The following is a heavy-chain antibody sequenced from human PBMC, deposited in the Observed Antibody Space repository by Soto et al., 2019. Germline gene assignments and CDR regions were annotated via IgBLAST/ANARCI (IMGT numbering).Heavy chain of an antibody. Sequence: QVQLQESGPGLVRPSGTVSLTCAVSGGSISSGNWWSWVRQPPGKGLEWIGEVHHSGSNNYNPSLQSRASMSVVPSTNLFSLTLNSVTAADTAFYYCARDQGSHPGDWGQGTLVSVSS. V-gene: IGHV4-4*02. D-gene: IGHD6-13*01. CDR3: ARDQGSHPGD. CDR2: VHHSGSN. J-gene: IGHJ4*02. CDR1: GGSISSGNW.